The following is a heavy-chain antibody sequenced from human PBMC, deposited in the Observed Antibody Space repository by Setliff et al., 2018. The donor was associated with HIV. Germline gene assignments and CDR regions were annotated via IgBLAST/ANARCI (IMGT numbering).Heavy chain of an antibody. V-gene: IGHV4-34*01. CDR2: INDIGST. D-gene: IGHD6-19*01. Sequence: PSETLSLTCDVYGGSFSGYYWSWIRQSPEKGLEWIGEINDIGSTKYNPSLKSRFTISADIPNNQFSLNLKSVTAADTGVFYCARRTSFIVGEVAGNFDYWGQGTPVTVLL. CDR1: GGSFSGYY. CDR3: ARRTSFIVGEVAGNFDY. J-gene: IGHJ4*02.